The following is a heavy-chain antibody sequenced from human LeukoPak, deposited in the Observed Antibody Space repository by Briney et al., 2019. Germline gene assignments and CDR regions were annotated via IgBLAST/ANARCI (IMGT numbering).Heavy chain of an antibody. J-gene: IGHJ4*02. D-gene: IGHD6-13*01. CDR3: ARVTFSSSWYYFDY. V-gene: IGHV3-66*01. CDR2: IYRGGST. CDR1: RFTVSSNY. Sequence: GGSLRLSCAASRFTVSSNYMSWVRQGPGKGLEWVSVIYRGGSTYYADSVKGRFTISRDNSKNTLYLQMNSLRTEDTAVYYCARVTFSSSWYYFDYWGQGTLVTVSS.